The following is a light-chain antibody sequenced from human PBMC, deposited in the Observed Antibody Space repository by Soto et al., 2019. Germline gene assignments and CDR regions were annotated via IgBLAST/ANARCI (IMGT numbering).Light chain of an antibody. CDR3: HQYYTIPPT. Sequence: DIVMTQSPDSLAVSLGERATINCKSSQSVLHSSNNKNYLAWYQHKLGQPPKLLFYWASTRESGVPDRFSGSGSGTDFTLTISSLQAEDVAVYYCHQYYTIPPTLGQGTKVEIK. CDR2: WAS. V-gene: IGKV4-1*01. CDR1: QSVLHSSNNKNY. J-gene: IGKJ1*01.